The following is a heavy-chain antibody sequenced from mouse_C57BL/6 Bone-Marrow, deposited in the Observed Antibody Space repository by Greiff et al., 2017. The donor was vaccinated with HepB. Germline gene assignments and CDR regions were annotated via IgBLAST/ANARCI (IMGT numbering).Heavy chain of an antibody. CDR2: IYPGSGST. Sequence: VQLQQPGAELVKPGASVKMSCKASGYTFTSYWITWVKQRPGQGLEWIGDIYPGSGSTNYNEKFKSKATLTVDTSSSTAYMQLSSLTSEDSAVYYCPRNYYGSSSYWYFDVWGTGTTVTVSS. D-gene: IGHD1-1*01. J-gene: IGHJ1*03. CDR3: PRNYYGSSSYWYFDV. V-gene: IGHV1-55*01. CDR1: GYTFTSYW.